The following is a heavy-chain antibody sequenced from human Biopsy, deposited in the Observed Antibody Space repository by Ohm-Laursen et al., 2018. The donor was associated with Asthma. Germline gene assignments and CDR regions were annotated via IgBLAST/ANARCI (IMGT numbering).Heavy chain of an antibody. J-gene: IGHJ4*02. CDR3: AKDVFPGWELRRGPDY. Sequence: SLRLSCAASGFTFSNYGMHWVRQAPGKGLDWVAVISFDGSNKNYTDSVKGRFTIPRDNSRNTLHLQMNSLRAEDTAVYYCAKDVFPGWELRRGPDYWGQGTLVTVSS. CDR2: ISFDGSNK. CDR1: GFTFSNYG. D-gene: IGHD1-26*01. V-gene: IGHV3-30*18.